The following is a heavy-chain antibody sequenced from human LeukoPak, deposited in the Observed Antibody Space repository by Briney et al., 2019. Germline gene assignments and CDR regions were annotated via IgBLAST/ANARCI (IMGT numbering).Heavy chain of an antibody. Sequence: PGGSLRLSCAASGFTFSSYWMTWVRQAPGKGLEWVANIKQDGSVQYYVDSVKGRFTISRDNAKNSLYLQMNSLGAEDTAVYYCARDGAYSSSWFEPDAFDIWGQGTMVTVSS. D-gene: IGHD6-13*01. V-gene: IGHV3-7*01. CDR2: IKQDGSVQ. J-gene: IGHJ3*02. CDR1: GFTFSSYW. CDR3: ARDGAYSSSWFEPDAFDI.